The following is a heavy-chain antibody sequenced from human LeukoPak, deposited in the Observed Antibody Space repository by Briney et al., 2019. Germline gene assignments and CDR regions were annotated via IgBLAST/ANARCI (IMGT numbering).Heavy chain of an antibody. CDR2: INHSGST. D-gene: IGHD4-17*01. V-gene: IGHV4-34*01. CDR1: GGSFSGYY. CDR3: ARGARGDYGDYDY. J-gene: IGHJ4*02. Sequence: SETLSLTCAVYGGSFSGYYWSWIRQPPGKGLEWIGEINHSGSTNYNPSLKSRVTISVDTSKNQFSLKLSSVTAADTAVYYCARGARGDYGDYDYWGQGTLVTVSS.